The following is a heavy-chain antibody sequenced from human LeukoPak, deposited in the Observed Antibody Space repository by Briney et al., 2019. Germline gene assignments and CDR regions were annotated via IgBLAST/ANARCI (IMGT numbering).Heavy chain of an antibody. CDR3: ARGFDSHFDY. Sequence: SETLSPTCTVSGGSISGYSWSWIRQPPGKGLEWIGYILYSGSTNYNPSLKSRVTISLDTSKNQFSLKLSSVTAADTAVYYCARGFDSHFDYWGQRTLVTVSS. CDR1: GGSISGYS. V-gene: IGHV4-59*01. D-gene: IGHD3-9*01. J-gene: IGHJ4*02. CDR2: ILYSGST.